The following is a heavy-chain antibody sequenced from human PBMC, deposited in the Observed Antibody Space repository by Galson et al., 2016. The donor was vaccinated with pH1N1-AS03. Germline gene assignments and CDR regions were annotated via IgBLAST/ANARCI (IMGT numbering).Heavy chain of an antibody. CDR3: VKEGGYRSSSVFEY. V-gene: IGHV3-9*01. CDR2: ISWNSGST. Sequence: SLRLSCAASGFIFDDYAMHWVRQAPGKGLEWVSGISWNSGSTGYADSVKGRFTISRDNAKNSLYLQMNSLRVEDTALCYCVKEGGYRSSSVFEYWGQGTLVTVSS. CDR1: GFIFDDYA. D-gene: IGHD6-6*01. J-gene: IGHJ4*02.